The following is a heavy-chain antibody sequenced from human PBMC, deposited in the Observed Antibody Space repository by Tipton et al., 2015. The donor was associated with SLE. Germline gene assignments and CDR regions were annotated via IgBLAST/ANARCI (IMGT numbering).Heavy chain of an antibody. CDR3: VRGRPFDKWNDDKGSVYHFGMDV. V-gene: IGHV3-30*19. D-gene: IGHD1-20*01. CDR2: IRFNGRNE. Sequence: RSLRLSCAVSGFNFNEYGMHWVRQAPGKGLDWVAFIRFNGRNELYVDSVKGRFTISRDNSKNTLFLQMNSLRPEDTAVYYCVRGRPFDKWNDDKGSVYHFGMDVWGQGTTVTVSS. CDR1: GFNFNEYG. J-gene: IGHJ6*02.